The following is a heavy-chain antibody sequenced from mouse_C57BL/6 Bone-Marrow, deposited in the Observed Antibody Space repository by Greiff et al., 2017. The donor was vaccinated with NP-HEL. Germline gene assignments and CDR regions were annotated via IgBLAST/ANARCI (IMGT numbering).Heavy chain of an antibody. V-gene: IGHV14-4*01. Sequence: DVKLVESGAELVRPGASVKLSCTASGFNIKDDYMHWVKQRPEQGLEWIGWIDPENGDTEYASKFQGKATITADTSSNTAYLQLSSLTSEDTAVYYCTTDYGSSYPYYAMDYWGQGTSVTVSS. J-gene: IGHJ4*01. CDR2: IDPENGDT. CDR3: TTDYGSSYPYYAMDY. D-gene: IGHD1-1*01. CDR1: GFNIKDDY.